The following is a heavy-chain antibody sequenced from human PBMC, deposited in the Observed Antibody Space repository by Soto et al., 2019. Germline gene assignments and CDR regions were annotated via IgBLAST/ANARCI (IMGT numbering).Heavy chain of an antibody. CDR1: GFTVSSNY. CDR3: ARAPPPEKPTISDYYYCYYMDV. V-gene: IGHV3-66*01. CDR2: IYSGGST. J-gene: IGHJ6*03. Sequence: EVQLVESGGGLVQPGGSLRLSCAASGFTVSSNYMSWVRQAPGKGLEWVSVIYSGGSTYYADSVKGRFTISRDNSKNTLYLQMNSLRAEDTAVYYCARAPPPEKPTISDYYYCYYMDVWGKGTTVTVSS. D-gene: IGHD3-16*02.